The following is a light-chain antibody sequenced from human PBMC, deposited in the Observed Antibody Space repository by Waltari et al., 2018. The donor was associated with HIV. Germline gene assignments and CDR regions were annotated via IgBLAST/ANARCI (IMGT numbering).Light chain of an antibody. CDR1: RLEEKC. CDR2: QDT. CDR3: QAWDSSTAHVV. J-gene: IGLJ2*01. Sequence: SYELTQPPSVSVSPRQKAMISRSAERLEEKCVSWYHHQVGESPGLVINQDTNRPSGIPERFSGSNSGNTATLTISGTPTIDEADYFCQAWDSSTAHVVFGGGTKLTVL. V-gene: IGLV3-1*01.